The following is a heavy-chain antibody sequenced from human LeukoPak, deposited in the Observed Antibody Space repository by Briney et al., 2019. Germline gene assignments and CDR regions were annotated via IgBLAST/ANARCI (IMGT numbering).Heavy chain of an antibody. CDR2: ICSSGST. J-gene: IGHJ5*02. V-gene: IGHV4-4*07. CDR3: ARDRGTDGSDQLDP. CDR1: GGSISSYC. D-gene: IGHD3-10*01. Sequence: SETLSLTCTVSGGSISSYCWIWIRQSAGKGLEWIGRICSSGSTVYNPPLKSRVTISSDMSNNQFSLKLTSVTAADTAVYYCARDRGTDGSDQLDPWGQGILVTVSS.